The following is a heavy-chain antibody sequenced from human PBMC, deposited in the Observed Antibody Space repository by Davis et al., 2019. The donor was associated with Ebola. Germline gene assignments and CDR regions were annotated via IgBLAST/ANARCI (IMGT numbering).Heavy chain of an antibody. Sequence: GESLKISCAASGFTFSDYYMSWIRQAPGKGLEWVSYISGGGRTIYYADSVKGRFTISRDNSKNTMFLQMNSLRAEDTAVYYCAKDVRGFNRPMDKWGQGTLVTVSS. CDR3: AKDVRGFNRPMDK. CDR2: ISGGGRTI. CDR1: GFTFSDYY. D-gene: IGHD2/OR15-2a*01. V-gene: IGHV3-11*01. J-gene: IGHJ4*02.